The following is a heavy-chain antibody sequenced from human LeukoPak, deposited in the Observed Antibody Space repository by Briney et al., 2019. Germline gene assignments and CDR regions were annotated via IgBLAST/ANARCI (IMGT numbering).Heavy chain of an antibody. Sequence: ASVKVSCKASGYTFTSYYMHWVRQAPGQGLEWMGIINPSGGSTSYAQKFQGRVTMTRDTSTSTVYMELSSLRSEDTAVYYCARDFGTRRGYSSSYVEVGYWGQGTLVTVSS. V-gene: IGHV1-46*01. J-gene: IGHJ4*02. D-gene: IGHD6-6*01. CDR2: INPSGGST. CDR3: ARDFGTRRGYSSSYVEVGY. CDR1: GYTFTSYY.